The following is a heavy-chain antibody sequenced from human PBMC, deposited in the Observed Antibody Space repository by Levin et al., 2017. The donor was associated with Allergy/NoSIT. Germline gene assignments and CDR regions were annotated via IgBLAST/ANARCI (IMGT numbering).Heavy chain of an antibody. CDR1: GFTFDDYA. Sequence: LSLTCAASGFTFDDYAMHWVRQAPGKGLEWVSGISWNSGSIGYADSVKGRFTISRDNAKNSLYLQMNSLRAEDTALYYCAKDMAGGSYSATLNYFDYWGQGTLVTVSS. V-gene: IGHV3-9*01. CDR3: AKDMAGGSYSATLNYFDY. D-gene: IGHD1-26*01. CDR2: ISWNSGSI. J-gene: IGHJ4*02.